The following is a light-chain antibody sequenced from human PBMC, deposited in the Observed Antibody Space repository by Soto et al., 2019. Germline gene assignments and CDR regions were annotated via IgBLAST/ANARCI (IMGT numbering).Light chain of an antibody. V-gene: IGKV1-5*01. J-gene: IGKJ1*01. CDR1: QSISSW. CDR3: QHYNSYSEA. Sequence: DIQMGTSLATLSACVGDRVTITCRASQSISSWLAWYQQKPGKAPNLLIYDASTLESGVPSRFSGSGSGTEFTLTISSLQPDDFATYYCQHYNSYSEAFGQGTKV. CDR2: DAS.